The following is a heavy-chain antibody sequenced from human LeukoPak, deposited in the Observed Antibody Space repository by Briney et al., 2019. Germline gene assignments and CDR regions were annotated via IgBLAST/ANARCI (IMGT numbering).Heavy chain of an antibody. V-gene: IGHV4/OR15-8*01. CDR1: GGSIDSANW. J-gene: IGHJ4*02. CDR2: IHHDGRI. Sequence: PSETLSLTCDVSGGSIDSANWWNWVRQPPGKGLEWIGEIHHDGRINYNPSLKSRVTLSVDKSKNQFSLRLNSVTAADTAMYYCARSHDHLWGNYPDYWGQGTLVTVSS. CDR3: ARSHDHLWGNYPDY. D-gene: IGHD3-16*02.